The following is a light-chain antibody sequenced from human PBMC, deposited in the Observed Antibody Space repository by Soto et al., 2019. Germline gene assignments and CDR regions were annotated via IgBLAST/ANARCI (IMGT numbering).Light chain of an antibody. Sequence: EIVLTQSPATLSLSPGARATLSCRASQRIGYYLAWYQQKPGQAPRLLIYDASNRATGIPARFSGSGSETDFTLTISSLEPEDFAVYYCQQRSNWPLTFGGGTKVEI. V-gene: IGKV3-11*01. CDR3: QQRSNWPLT. J-gene: IGKJ4*01. CDR2: DAS. CDR1: QRIGYY.